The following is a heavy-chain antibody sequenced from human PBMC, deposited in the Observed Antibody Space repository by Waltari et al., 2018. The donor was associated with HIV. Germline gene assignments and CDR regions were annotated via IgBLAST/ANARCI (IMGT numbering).Heavy chain of an antibody. CDR2: NSTYNGNT. Sequence: QVQLVQSGTEVKKPGASVKVSCKASCYTFSSYGIRWVRQAPGQGLEWMGWNSTYNGNTNYAQKLQGRVTMSTDTSTNTAYMELRSLRTDDTAAYYGTRKLDDFRSGYSAVMDVWGQGTPVTVSS. V-gene: IGHV1-18*01. CDR3: TRKLDDFRSGYSAVMDV. J-gene: IGHJ6*02. CDR1: CYTFSSYG. D-gene: IGHD3-3*01.